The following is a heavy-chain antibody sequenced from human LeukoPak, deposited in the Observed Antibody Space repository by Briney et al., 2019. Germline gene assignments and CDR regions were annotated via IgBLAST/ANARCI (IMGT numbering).Heavy chain of an antibody. V-gene: IGHV3-74*01. CDR3: ARARYFDHPLDY. Sequence: GGSLRLSCAASGFTFSSFAMTWVRQAPGKGLVWVSRINDDGTGTTYADSVKGRFTISRDNAKNTLYLQMNSLRAEDSAVYYCARARYFDHPLDYWGQGTLVTVSS. D-gene: IGHD3-9*01. CDR2: INDDGTGT. J-gene: IGHJ4*02. CDR1: GFTFSSFA.